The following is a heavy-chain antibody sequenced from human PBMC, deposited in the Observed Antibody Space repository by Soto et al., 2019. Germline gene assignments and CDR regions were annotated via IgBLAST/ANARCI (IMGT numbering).Heavy chain of an antibody. CDR3: ASVDTAMSKDY. J-gene: IGHJ4*02. D-gene: IGHD5-18*01. CDR2: ISSSSSYI. CDR1: GFTFSSYS. Sequence: EVQLVESGGGLVKPGGSLRLSCAASGFTFSSYSMNWVRQAPGKGLEWVSSISSSSSYIYYADSVKGRFTISRDNAKNSLYLQMNSMRAEDTAVYYWASVDTAMSKDYWGQGTLVTVSS. V-gene: IGHV3-21*01.